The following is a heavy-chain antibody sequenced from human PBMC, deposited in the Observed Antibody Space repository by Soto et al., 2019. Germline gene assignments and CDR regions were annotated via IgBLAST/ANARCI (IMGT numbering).Heavy chain of an antibody. CDR2: IYPGDSDM. V-gene: IGHV5-51*01. CDR3: ARLSPEFWSGLDY. J-gene: IGHJ4*02. D-gene: IGHD3-3*01. Sequence: PGESLQISCEGVGYSFPNHWIAWVSQEPDKGLEWMGTIYPGDSDMRYSPSFRGQVTISVDKSINTAYLQWDSLKASDTAKYYCARLSPEFWSGLDYVGQGTLVTVSS. CDR1: GYSFPNHW.